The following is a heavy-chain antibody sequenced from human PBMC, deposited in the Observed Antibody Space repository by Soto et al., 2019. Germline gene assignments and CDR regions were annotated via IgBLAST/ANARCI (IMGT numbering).Heavy chain of an antibody. CDR3: ARASSGWTRTRQKYYFDY. Sequence: QVQLVQSGAEVKKPGSSVKVSCEASGGTFSSYAISWVRQAPGQGLEWMGGIIPIFGTANYAQKFQGRVTITADESTSTAYMELSSLRSEDTAVYYCARASSGWTRTRQKYYFDYWGQGTLVTVSS. CDR1: GGTFSSYA. V-gene: IGHV1-69*01. CDR2: IIPIFGTA. D-gene: IGHD6-19*01. J-gene: IGHJ4*02.